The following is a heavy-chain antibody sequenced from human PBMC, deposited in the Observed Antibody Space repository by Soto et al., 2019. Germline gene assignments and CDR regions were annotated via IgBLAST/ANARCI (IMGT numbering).Heavy chain of an antibody. CDR3: ARPSNSRGNNYFYYGLDV. J-gene: IGHJ6*02. CDR1: GFTVSTYY. CDR2: IYSGGST. V-gene: IGHV3-53*01. D-gene: IGHD4-4*01. Sequence: GWSLRLSCAVSGFTVSTYYMSWVRQAPGKGLEWVSVIYSGGSTYYSDSVRGRFTISRDSSKNTLHLQMKSLRDEDTAVYYCARPSNSRGNNYFYYGLDVWGQGTTVTVSS.